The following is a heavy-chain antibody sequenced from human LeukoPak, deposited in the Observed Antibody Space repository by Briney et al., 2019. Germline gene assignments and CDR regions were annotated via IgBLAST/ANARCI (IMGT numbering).Heavy chain of an antibody. CDR2: IIPIFGTA. CDR1: GGTFSSYA. CDR3: ARDIPDFWSGYYIFDY. V-gene: IGHV1-69*05. J-gene: IGHJ4*02. Sequence: ASVKVSCKAFGGTFSSYAISWVRQAPGQGLEWMGGIIPIFGTANYAQKFQGRVSITTDESTSTAYMELSSLRSEDTAVYYCARDIPDFWSGYYIFDYWGQGTLVTVSS. D-gene: IGHD3-3*01.